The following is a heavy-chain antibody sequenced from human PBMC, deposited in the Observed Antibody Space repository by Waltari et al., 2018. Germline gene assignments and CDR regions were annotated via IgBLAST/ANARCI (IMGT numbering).Heavy chain of an antibody. J-gene: IGHJ4*02. CDR1: GYSFTAYY. Sequence: QVQMVQSGAEVKKPGASVKVSCKASGYSFTAYYLHWVRQAPGQGLEWMGRSNPNSGATTYAQMFQGRVTMTRDRSISTAYMEVTGLRSDDTAVYYCARVLSTVQLGIFAYWGQGTVVTVSS. D-gene: IGHD7-27*01. CDR3: ARVLSTVQLGIFAY. V-gene: IGHV1-2*06. CDR2: SNPNSGAT.